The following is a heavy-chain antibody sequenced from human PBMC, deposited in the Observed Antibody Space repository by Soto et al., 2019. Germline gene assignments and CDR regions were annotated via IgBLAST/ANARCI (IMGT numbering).Heavy chain of an antibody. CDR3: ARSVVTALHFDY. V-gene: IGHV1-46*03. J-gene: IGHJ4*02. CDR2: INPSGGST. Sequence: RASVKVSCKASGYTFTSYYMHWVRQAPGQGLEWMGIINPSGGSTTYAQKFQGRVTMTRDTSTSTVYMELSSLRSEDTAVYYCARSVVTALHFDYWGQGTPVTVSS. CDR1: GYTFTSYY. D-gene: IGHD2-21*02.